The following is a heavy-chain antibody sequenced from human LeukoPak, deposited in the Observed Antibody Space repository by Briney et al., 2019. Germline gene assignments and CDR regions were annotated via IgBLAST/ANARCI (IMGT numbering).Heavy chain of an antibody. V-gene: IGHV5-51*01. J-gene: IGHJ4*02. CDR2: IYPGDSDT. CDR3: ARIDGSGSYYNDYYFVY. CDR1: GYSFTSYW. D-gene: IGHD3-10*01. Sequence: GESLKISCKGSGYSFTSYWIAWVRQMPGKGLEWMGTIYPGDSDTRYSPSFQGQVTISADKSISTAYLQWTSLKASDSAMFYCARIDGSGSYYNDYYFVYWGQGTLVTVSS.